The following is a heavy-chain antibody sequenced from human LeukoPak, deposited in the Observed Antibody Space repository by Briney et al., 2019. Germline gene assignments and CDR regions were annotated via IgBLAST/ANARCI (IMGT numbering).Heavy chain of an antibody. CDR3: ARDDIVVVVAATPYYYGMDV. CDR1: RFTFSSYE. CDR2: IRSSGSTI. J-gene: IGHJ6*04. V-gene: IGHV3-48*03. D-gene: IGHD2-15*01. Sequence: GGSLRLSCAASRFTFSSYEMNWVRQAPGKGLEWVSYIRSSGSTIYYADSVNGRFTISRDKAKNSLYLQMNSLRGEDTAVYYCARDDIVVVVAATPYYYGMDVWGKGTTVTVSS.